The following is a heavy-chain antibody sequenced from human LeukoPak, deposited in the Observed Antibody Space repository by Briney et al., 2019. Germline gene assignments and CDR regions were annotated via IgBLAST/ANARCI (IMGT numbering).Heavy chain of an antibody. Sequence: ASVKVSCKASGYIFTSYGISWVRQAPGKGLEWMGGFDPEDGETIYAQKFQGRVTMTEDTSTDTAYMELSSLRSEDTAVYYCATGFSRYNWFDPWGQGTLVTVSS. CDR3: ATGFSRYNWFDP. V-gene: IGHV1-24*01. CDR1: GYIFTSYG. J-gene: IGHJ5*02. CDR2: FDPEDGET. D-gene: IGHD3-3*02.